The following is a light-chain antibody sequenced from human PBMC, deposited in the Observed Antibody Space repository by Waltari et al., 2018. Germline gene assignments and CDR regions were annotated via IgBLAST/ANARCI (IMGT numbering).Light chain of an antibody. CDR3: SSYAGNNKWV. J-gene: IGLJ2*01. CDR1: RSDVGGFNY. V-gene: IGLV2-8*01. CDR2: EVN. Sequence: QSALTQPPSASGSPGQSVPISCTGTRSDVGGFNYVPWYQQHPGKAPKLMIYEVNKRPSGVPGRFSGSKSGNTASLTVSGLQAEDEADYYCSSYAGNNKWVFGGGSKLTVL.